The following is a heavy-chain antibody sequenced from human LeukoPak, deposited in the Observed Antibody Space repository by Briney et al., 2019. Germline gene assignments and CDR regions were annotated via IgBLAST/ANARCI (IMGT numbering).Heavy chain of an antibody. CDR3: ARDVQYSSSWGY. J-gene: IGHJ6*04. CDR1: GYTFTGYY. Sequence: ASVKVSCKASGYTFTGYYMHWVRQAPGQGLEWMGWINPNSGGTNYAPKFLGRVTMTGDTSISTAYMDLSRLTSDDTAVYYCARDVQYSSSWGYWGKGTTVTVSS. V-gene: IGHV1-2*02. D-gene: IGHD6-6*01. CDR2: INPNSGGT.